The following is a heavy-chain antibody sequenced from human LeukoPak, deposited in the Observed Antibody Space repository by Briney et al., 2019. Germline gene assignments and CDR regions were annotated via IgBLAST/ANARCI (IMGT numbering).Heavy chain of an antibody. D-gene: IGHD2-2*01. Sequence: GGSLRLSCTASGFTFGDYAMSWVRQAPGKGLEWVSVISGGGSTYYADSVKGRFTISRDNSKNTLFLQMNSLRAEDTAVYYCAKGGYCSSTSCYVGWFDPWGQGTLVTVSS. CDR1: GFTFGDYA. V-gene: IGHV3-23*01. CDR2: ISGGGST. J-gene: IGHJ5*02. CDR3: AKGGYCSSTSCYVGWFDP.